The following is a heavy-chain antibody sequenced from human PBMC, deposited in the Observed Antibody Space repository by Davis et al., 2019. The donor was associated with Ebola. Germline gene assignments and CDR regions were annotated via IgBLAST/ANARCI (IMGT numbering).Heavy chain of an antibody. CDR3: TRNLNGLGY. J-gene: IGHJ4*02. CDR2: MSPSSGGT. Sequence: AASVKVSCKASGYSFTSFDIYWVRQAPGQGLEWVGRMSPSSGGTGFAQKFQGRVTMTSDTFISTAYMELSSLKFEDTAVYYCTRNLNGLGYWGQGTPVTVSS. V-gene: IGHV1-8*01. CDR1: GYSFTSFD. D-gene: IGHD1-7*01.